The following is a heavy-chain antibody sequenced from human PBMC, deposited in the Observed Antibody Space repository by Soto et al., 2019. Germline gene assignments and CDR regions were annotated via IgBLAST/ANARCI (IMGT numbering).Heavy chain of an antibody. CDR2: ISYDGSNK. CDR3: ARDRLQARYYYYYPGMDV. D-gene: IGHD4-4*01. J-gene: IGHJ6*02. Sequence: QVQLVESGGGVVQPGRSLRLSCAASGFTFSSYGMHWVRQAPGKGLEWVAVISYDGSNKYYADSVKGRFTISRDNSKNSLYLQMNSLRAEDTAVYYCARDRLQARYYYYYPGMDVWGQGTTVTVSS. V-gene: IGHV3-30*03. CDR1: GFTFSSYG.